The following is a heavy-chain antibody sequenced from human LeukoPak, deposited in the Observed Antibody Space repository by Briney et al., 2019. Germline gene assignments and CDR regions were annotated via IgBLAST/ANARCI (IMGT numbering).Heavy chain of an antibody. Sequence: SETLSLTCTVSGGSISSYYWSWIRQPPGKGLEWIGYIYYSGSTNYNPSLKSRVTISVDTSKNQFSLKLSSVTAADTAVYYCARTTVTTFYYFDYWGQGTLVTVSS. CDR1: GGSISSYY. CDR2: IYYSGST. V-gene: IGHV4-59*08. J-gene: IGHJ4*02. D-gene: IGHD4-17*01. CDR3: ARTTVTTFYYFDY.